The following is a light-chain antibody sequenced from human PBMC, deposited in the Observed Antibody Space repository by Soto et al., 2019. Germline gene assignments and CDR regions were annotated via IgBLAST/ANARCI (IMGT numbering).Light chain of an antibody. CDR2: GAS. J-gene: IGKJ1*01. CDR1: QSVSSSY. CDR3: QQYGSSPPAT. Sequence: EIELTQSPGTLSLSPGERATLSCRASQSVSSSYLAWYQQKPGQAPRLLIYGASSRATGIPDRFSGSRSGTAFTLTISRMEPEDFAVYYCQQYGSSPPATFGQGTKVEIK. V-gene: IGKV3-20*01.